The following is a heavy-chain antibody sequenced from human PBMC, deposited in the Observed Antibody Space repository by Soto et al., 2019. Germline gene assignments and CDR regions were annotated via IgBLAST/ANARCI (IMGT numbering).Heavy chain of an antibody. CDR1: GXTISSYE. D-gene: IGHD3-22*01. Sequence: GSLRLSCAASGXTISSYEMDWVRQAPGRGLEWVSYISSSGSTIYYADYVKGRFTISRDNAKNSLYLQMNSLRAEEKAVYYCARDGDRGYYDSTGLIHSWGQGNLVTSP. J-gene: IGHJ4*02. CDR2: ISSSGSTI. CDR3: ARDGDRGYYDSTGLIHS. V-gene: IGHV3-48*03.